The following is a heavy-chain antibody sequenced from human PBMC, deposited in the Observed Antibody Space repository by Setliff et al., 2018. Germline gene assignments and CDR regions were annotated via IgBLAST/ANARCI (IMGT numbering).Heavy chain of an antibody. CDR1: GFTFSSYS. Sequence: VGSLRLSCAASGFTFSSYSMNWVRQAPGKGLEWVSYISSSSSTIYYADSVKGRFTISRDNAKNSLYLQMNSLRAEDTAVYYCARRSGSSWEGYFDYWGQGTLVTVSS. CDR3: ARRSGSSWEGYFDY. J-gene: IGHJ4*02. D-gene: IGHD6-6*01. V-gene: IGHV3-48*01. CDR2: ISSSSSTI.